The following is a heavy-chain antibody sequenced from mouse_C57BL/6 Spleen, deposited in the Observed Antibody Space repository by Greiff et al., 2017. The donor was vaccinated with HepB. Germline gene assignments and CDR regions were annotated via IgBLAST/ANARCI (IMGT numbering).Heavy chain of an antibody. CDR3: ARSSMVTPMDY. D-gene: IGHD2-2*01. J-gene: IGHJ4*01. Sequence: EVQLVESGGGLVKPGGSLKLSCAASGFTFSDYGMHWVRQAPEKGLEWVAYISSGSSTIYYADTVKGRFTISRDNAKNTLFLQMTSLRSEDTAMYYCARSSMVTPMDYWGQGTSVTVSS. V-gene: IGHV5-17*01. CDR2: ISSGSSTI. CDR1: GFTFSDYG.